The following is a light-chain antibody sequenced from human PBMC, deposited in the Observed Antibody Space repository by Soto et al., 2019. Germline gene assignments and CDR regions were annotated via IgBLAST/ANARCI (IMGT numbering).Light chain of an antibody. CDR3: QQYYNSPPT. Sequence: IVKTQPPASLPVSLGERATINCKSSRTAFYFSTNKNYLAWYQQKPGQPPNLLIYWASTRESGVPDRFSGSGSGTDFTLTISSLQAEDVAVYYCQQYYNSPPTFGGGTKVDIK. CDR2: WAS. CDR1: RTAFYFSTNKNY. J-gene: IGKJ4*01. V-gene: IGKV4-1*01.